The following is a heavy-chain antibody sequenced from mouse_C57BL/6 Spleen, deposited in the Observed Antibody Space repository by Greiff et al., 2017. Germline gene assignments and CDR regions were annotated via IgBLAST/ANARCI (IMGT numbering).Heavy chain of an antibody. CDR3: ARDMEYYDYDEGAWFAY. D-gene: IGHD2-4*01. V-gene: IGHV5-4*03. CDR2: ISDGGSYT. CDR1: GFTFSSYA. J-gene: IGHJ3*01. Sequence: EVMLVESGGGLVKPGGSLKLSCAASGFTFSSYAMSWVRQTPEKRLEWVATISDGGSYTYYPDNVKGRFPLSRHNAKHNLYLQMSHLKSKDTAMYYCARDMEYYDYDEGAWFAYWGQGTLVTVSA.